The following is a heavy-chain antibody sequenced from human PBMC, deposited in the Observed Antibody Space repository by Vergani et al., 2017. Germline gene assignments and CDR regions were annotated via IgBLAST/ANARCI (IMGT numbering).Heavy chain of an antibody. Sequence: QVQLVQSGAEVKKPGASVKVSCKESGYTFTSYYMHWVRQAPGQGLEWMGIINPSGGSTSYAQKFQGRVTMTRDTSTSTVYMELSSLRSEDTAVYYCARDVYDSSGYPSLRYFDYWGQGTLVTVSS. CDR1: GYTFTSYY. D-gene: IGHD3-22*01. CDR2: INPSGGST. J-gene: IGHJ4*02. V-gene: IGHV1-46*01. CDR3: ARDVYDSSGYPSLRYFDY.